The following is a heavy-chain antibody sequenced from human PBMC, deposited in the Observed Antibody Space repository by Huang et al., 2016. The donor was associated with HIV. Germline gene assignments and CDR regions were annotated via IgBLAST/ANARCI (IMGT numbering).Heavy chain of an antibody. V-gene: IGHV1-18*01. CDR3: ARDPKYHRIGYYRQRRGIDV. CDR2: ISAFSGDT. CDR1: GYSFTDYG. D-gene: IGHD3-22*01. J-gene: IGHJ3*01. Sequence: QAQLMQSGPEVKKPGASVTVSCKTSGYSFTDYGITWVRQAPGQGPEWGGWISAFSGDTEIAQRLQGRVTLTTDTSTSMAYMELRSLRFDDTAVYFCARDPKYHRIGYYRQRRGIDVWGQGTMVSVSS.